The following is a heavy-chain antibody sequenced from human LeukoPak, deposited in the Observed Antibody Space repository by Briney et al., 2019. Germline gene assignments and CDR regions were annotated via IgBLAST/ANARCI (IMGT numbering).Heavy chain of an antibody. J-gene: IGHJ5*02. CDR3: ARGPRIAVAGRRSWFDP. V-gene: IGHV4-34*01. Sequence: SETLSLTCAVYGGSFSGYYWSWIRQPPGKGLEWIGEINHSGSTNYDPSLKSRVTISVDTSKNQFSLKLSSVTAADTAVYYCARGPRIAVAGRRSWFDPWGQGTLVTVSS. CDR2: INHSGST. D-gene: IGHD6-19*01. CDR1: GGSFSGYY.